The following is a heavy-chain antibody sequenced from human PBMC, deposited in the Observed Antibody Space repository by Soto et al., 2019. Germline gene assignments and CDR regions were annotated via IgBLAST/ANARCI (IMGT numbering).Heavy chain of an antibody. CDR1: GFTFSRYA. Sequence: EVQLLESGGGLVQPGGSLRLSCAASGFTFSRYAMSWVRQAPGKGLEWVSAIRGSGGSTYYADSVKGRFTISRDNSKNTLYLQMNSLRAEDTAVYYCAKDPGVVATMPGLFDYWGQGTLVTVSS. D-gene: IGHD5-12*01. CDR2: IRGSGGST. J-gene: IGHJ4*02. CDR3: AKDPGVVATMPGLFDY. V-gene: IGHV3-23*01.